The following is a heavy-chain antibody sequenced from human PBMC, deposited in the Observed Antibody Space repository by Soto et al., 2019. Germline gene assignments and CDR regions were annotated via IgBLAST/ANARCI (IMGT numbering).Heavy chain of an antibody. Sequence: SETLSLTCTVSGGSFSSGDYYWSWVRQPPGKGLEWIGYIYYTGSTFNNPSLKSRVSISIDTSKTQFSLKLSSVTAADTAVYYCARIHFGDEPSYYYYYGMDVWGQGTKVTV. CDR1: GGSFSSGDYY. V-gene: IGHV4-30-4*01. CDR2: IYYTGST. CDR3: ARIHFGDEPSYYYYYGMDV. D-gene: IGHD4-17*01. J-gene: IGHJ6*02.